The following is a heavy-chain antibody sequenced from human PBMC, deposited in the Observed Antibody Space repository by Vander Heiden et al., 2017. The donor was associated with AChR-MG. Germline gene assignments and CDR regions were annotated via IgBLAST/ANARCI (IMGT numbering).Heavy chain of an antibody. Sequence: QVQLVESGGGLVKPGGSLRLSCAASGFPFSAYYMSWIRQAPGKGLEWVSYISSSGSTIYYADAVKGRFTISRDNAKKSLYLQMKSLRAEDTAVYYYARRNSFFEGIDYWGQGTLVTVSS. D-gene: IGHD3-3*01. CDR1: GFPFSAYY. CDR2: ISSSGSTI. V-gene: IGHV3-11*01. J-gene: IGHJ4*02. CDR3: ARRNSFFEGIDY.